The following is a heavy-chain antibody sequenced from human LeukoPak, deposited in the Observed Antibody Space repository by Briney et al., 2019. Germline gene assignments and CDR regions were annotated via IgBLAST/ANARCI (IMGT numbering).Heavy chain of an antibody. CDR3: AKDTRYNWNYGAFDI. Sequence: GGSLRLSCAASGFTFSSYSMNWVRQAPGKGLEWVSSISSSSSYIYYADSVKGRFTISRDNAKNSLYLQMNSLRAEDTALYYCAKDTRYNWNYGAFDIWGQGTMVTVSS. D-gene: IGHD1-7*01. V-gene: IGHV3-21*04. CDR1: GFTFSSYS. J-gene: IGHJ3*02. CDR2: ISSSSSYI.